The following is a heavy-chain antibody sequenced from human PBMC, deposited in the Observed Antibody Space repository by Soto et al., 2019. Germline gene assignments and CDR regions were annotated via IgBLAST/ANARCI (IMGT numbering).Heavy chain of an antibody. Sequence: PPQTLSLTCAISGDSVSSNSAAWNWIRQSPSRGLEWLGRTYYRSKWYNDYAVSVKSRITINPDTSKNQFSLQLNSVTPEDTAVYYCARGGQSYFDFWSCYYHPENFGYWGQGTLVTVSS. D-gene: IGHD3-3*01. CDR3: ARGGQSYFDFWSCYYHPENFGY. CDR2: TYYRSKWYN. J-gene: IGHJ4*02. V-gene: IGHV6-1*01. CDR1: GDSVSSNSAA.